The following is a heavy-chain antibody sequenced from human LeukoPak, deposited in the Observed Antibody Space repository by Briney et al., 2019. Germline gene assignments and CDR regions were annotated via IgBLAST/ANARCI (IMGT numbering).Heavy chain of an antibody. J-gene: IGHJ4*02. CDR2: ISYDGSNK. CDR1: GFTFSSYA. Sequence: GGSLRLSCAASGFTFSSYAMHWVRQAPGKGLEWVAVISYDGSNKYYADSVKGRFTISRDNSKNTLYLQMNSLRAEDTAVYYCAKIPALGSFGFDYWGQGTLVTVSS. V-gene: IGHV3-30*04. D-gene: IGHD2-15*01. CDR3: AKIPALGSFGFDY.